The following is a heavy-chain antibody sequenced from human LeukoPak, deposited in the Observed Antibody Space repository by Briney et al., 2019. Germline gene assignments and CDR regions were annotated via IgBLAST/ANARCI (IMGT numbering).Heavy chain of an antibody. CDR1: GFTFSSYA. D-gene: IGHD1-26*01. CDR2: ISDSGGST. CDR3: ARDVGATTAYAFDI. V-gene: IGHV3-23*01. J-gene: IGHJ3*02. Sequence: PGGSLRLSCAASGFTFSSYAMSWVRQAPGKGLEWVSAISDSGGSTYYADSVKGRFTISRDNSKNTLYLQMNNLRAEDTAVYYCARDVGATTAYAFDIWGQGTMVTVSS.